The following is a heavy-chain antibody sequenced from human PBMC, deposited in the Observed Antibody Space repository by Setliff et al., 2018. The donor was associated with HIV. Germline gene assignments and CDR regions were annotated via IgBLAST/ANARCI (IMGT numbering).Heavy chain of an antibody. CDR2: INPSGGRA. CDR1: GYTFTSNY. J-gene: IGHJ4*02. Sequence: ASVKVSCKASGYTFTSNYIHWVRQAPGQGLEWMGIINPSGGRATYAQKFQGRVAMNTDTSTNTIYMELSRLRSDDTAVYCCARGRWLQSFDYWGQGTLVTVSS. D-gene: IGHD5-12*01. V-gene: IGHV1-46*01. CDR3: ARGRWLQSFDY.